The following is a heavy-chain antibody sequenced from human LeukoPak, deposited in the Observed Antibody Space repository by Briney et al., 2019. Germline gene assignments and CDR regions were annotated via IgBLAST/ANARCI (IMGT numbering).Heavy chain of an antibody. D-gene: IGHD3-10*01. CDR3: AKTPLVRGVNPYYFDY. J-gene: IGHJ4*02. V-gene: IGHV3-23*01. CDR1: GFTFSGYA. CDR2: ISGSGGGT. Sequence: PGGSLRLSCAASGFTFSGYAMSWVRQAPGKGLEWVSAISGSGGGTFHADSVKGRFTISRDNSKNTLYLQMNSLRVEGTAVYYCAKTPLVRGVNPYYFDYWGQGTLVTVSS.